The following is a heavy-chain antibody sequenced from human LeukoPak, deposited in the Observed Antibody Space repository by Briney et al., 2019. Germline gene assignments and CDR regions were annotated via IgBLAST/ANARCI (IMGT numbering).Heavy chain of an antibody. J-gene: IGHJ4*02. D-gene: IGHD3-22*01. Sequence: SETLSLTCTVSGGSISSHYWSWIRQPPGKGLEWIGYIYYSGSTNYNPSLKSRVTISVDTSKNQFSLKLSSVTAADTAVYYCARGHYDSSGSFDYWGQGTLVTVSS. CDR1: GGSISSHY. CDR2: IYYSGST. CDR3: ARGHYDSSGSFDY. V-gene: IGHV4-59*11.